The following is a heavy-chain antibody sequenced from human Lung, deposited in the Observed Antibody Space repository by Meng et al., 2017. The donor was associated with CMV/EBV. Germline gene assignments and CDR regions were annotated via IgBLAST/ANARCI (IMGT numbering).Heavy chain of an antibody. CDR1: GFTFSDYY. D-gene: IGHD1-1*01. J-gene: IGHJ6*02. V-gene: IGHV3-11*01. CDR2: ISSSGSTI. CDR3: ARTGTSANYYYYYGMDV. Sequence: SCAASGFTFSDYYMSWIRQAPGKGLEWVSYISSSGSTIYYADSVKGRFTNSRDNAKNSLYLQMNSLRAEETAVYYCARTGTSANYYYYYGMDVWGQGXTVTVSS.